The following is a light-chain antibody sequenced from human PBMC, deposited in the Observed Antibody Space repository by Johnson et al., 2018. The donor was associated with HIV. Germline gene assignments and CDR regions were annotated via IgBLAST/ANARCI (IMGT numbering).Light chain of an antibody. CDR1: SSNIGNNY. J-gene: IGLJ1*01. V-gene: IGLV1-51*02. CDR2: ENN. Sequence: SVLTQPPSVSAAPGQKVTISCSGSSSNIGNNYVSWYQHLPGTAPKLLIYENNKRPSGIPDRFSGSKSGTSATLGITGLQTGDEADYYCGTWDNSLSTGGVFGTGTKVTVL. CDR3: GTWDNSLSTGGV.